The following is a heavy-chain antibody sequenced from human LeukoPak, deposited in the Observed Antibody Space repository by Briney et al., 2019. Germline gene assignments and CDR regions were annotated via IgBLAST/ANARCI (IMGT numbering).Heavy chain of an antibody. Sequence: SETLSLTCSVSSASISAYHWSWIRQPAGKALEWIGRIYSSGRTNYIPSLNSPLTMSVDTFKNQFSIKLNAVTAADTAVYYCARDYSYPDYWGQGTLVTVSS. V-gene: IGHV4-4*07. CDR3: ARDYSYPDY. CDR1: SASISAYH. CDR2: IYSSGRT. J-gene: IGHJ4*02. D-gene: IGHD5-18*01.